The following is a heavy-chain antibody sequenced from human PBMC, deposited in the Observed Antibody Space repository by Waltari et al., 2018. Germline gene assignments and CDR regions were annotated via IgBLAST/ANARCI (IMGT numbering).Heavy chain of an antibody. V-gene: IGHV3-74*01. CDR1: GFTFSNFW. J-gene: IGHJ6*02. D-gene: IGHD2-15*01. CDR3: ANHRPGGLGMGV. Sequence: EVQLVESGGGLIQPGGSLRLSCVASGFTFSNFWMHWVRQAPGKGLVLVSRIRSDGSGTTYVDSVRGRFTTSRNNTRNTLYLDMNDLRADDTAVYYCANHRPGGLGMGVWGQGTTVTVSS. CDR2: IRSDGSGT.